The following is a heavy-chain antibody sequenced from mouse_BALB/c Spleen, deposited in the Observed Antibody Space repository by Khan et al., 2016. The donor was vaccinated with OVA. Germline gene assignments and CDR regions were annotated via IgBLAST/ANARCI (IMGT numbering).Heavy chain of an antibody. J-gene: IGHJ3*01. V-gene: IGHV1-9*01. Sequence: QVQLQQSGAELMKPGASVKISCKATGYTFSSYWIEWVKQRPGHGLEWIGEILPGSGSTNYNEKFKDKVTFTADTSSNTAYMQLSSLTSEDSAVYYCVRGNYYGSNSWFGYWGQGTLVTVSA. D-gene: IGHD1-1*01. CDR1: GYTFSSYW. CDR3: VRGNYYGSNSWFGY. CDR2: ILPGSGST.